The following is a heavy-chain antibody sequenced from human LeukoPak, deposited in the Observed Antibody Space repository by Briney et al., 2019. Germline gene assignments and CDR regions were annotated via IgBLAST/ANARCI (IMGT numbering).Heavy chain of an antibody. CDR2: IIPIFGIA. V-gene: IGHV1-69*04. J-gene: IGHJ4*02. Sequence: ASVKVSCKASGGTFSSYAISWVRQAPGQGLEWMGRIIPIFGIANYAQKFQGRVTITADKSTGTAYMELSSLRSEDTAVYYCASSDGAYDYVWGSYRPWLNWGQGTLVTVSS. CDR3: ASSDGAYDYVWGSYRPWLN. CDR1: GGTFSSYA. D-gene: IGHD3-16*02.